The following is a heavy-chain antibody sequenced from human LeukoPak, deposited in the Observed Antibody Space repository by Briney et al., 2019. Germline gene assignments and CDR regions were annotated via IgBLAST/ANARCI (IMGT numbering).Heavy chain of an antibody. CDR1: GYTFTGYY. D-gene: IGHD6-6*01. Sequence: ASVKVSCKASGYTFTGYYMHWVRQAPGLGLQGMGMIKPSGGTIRYEQSFQGRVTMTTDTSTSTVFMELSSLTTDDTAVYYCARDFYTSSSTGVPNSFDPWGQGTLVTVSS. CDR2: IKPSGGTI. J-gene: IGHJ5*02. V-gene: IGHV1-46*01. CDR3: ARDFYTSSSTGVPNSFDP.